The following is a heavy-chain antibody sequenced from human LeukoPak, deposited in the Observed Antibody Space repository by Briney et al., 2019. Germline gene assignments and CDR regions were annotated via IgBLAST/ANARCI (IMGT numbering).Heavy chain of an antibody. J-gene: IGHJ6*02. CDR2: IIPIFGTA. D-gene: IGHD2-2*01. CDR1: GGTFSSYA. Sequence: SVTVSCTASGGTFSSYAISWVRQAPGQGLEWMGGIIPIFGTANYAQKFQGRVTITADESTSTAYMELSSLRSEDTAVYYCASVWVSYCSSTSCANSYYYGMDVWGQGTTVTVSS. V-gene: IGHV1-69*13. CDR3: ASVWVSYCSSTSCANSYYYGMDV.